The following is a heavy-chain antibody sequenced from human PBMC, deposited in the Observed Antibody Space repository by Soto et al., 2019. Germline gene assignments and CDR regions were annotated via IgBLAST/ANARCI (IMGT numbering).Heavy chain of an antibody. V-gene: IGHV3-30*18. CDR1: GFTFSTYG. CDR3: AKGPVTFGGVVVPFH. Sequence: QVQLVESGGGVVQPGRSLRLSCAASGFTFSTYGMHWVRQAPGKGLEWVAVISYDGSSKWYSDSLKGRVTISRDNSKNTLYLQMNSLRADDTAVYYCAKGPVTFGGVVVPFHWGQGTLVTVSS. D-gene: IGHD3-16*02. J-gene: IGHJ4*02. CDR2: ISYDGSSK.